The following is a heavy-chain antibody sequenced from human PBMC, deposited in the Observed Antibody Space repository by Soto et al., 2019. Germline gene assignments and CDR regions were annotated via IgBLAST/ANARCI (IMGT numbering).Heavy chain of an antibody. J-gene: IGHJ6*02. CDR3: ARGCRSTSCAWFYYYYGMDV. V-gene: IGHV3-7*05. CDR2: IKQDGSEK. CDR1: GFPFISYW. D-gene: IGHD2-2*01. Sequence: PGGSQRLSCAASGFPFISYWMSWVRQATGKGLEWVANIKQDGSEKYYVDSVKGRFTISRDNAKNSLYLQMNSLRAEDTAVYYCARGCRSTSCAWFYYYYGMDVWGQGTTVTVSS.